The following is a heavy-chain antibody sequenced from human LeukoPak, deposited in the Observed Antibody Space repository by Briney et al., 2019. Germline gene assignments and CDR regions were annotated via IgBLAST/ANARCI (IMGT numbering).Heavy chain of an antibody. J-gene: IGHJ4*02. CDR3: ATTVRGFGDAAYFDY. Sequence: KASETLSLTCSVSGRSISNYYWSWIRQPAGKGLEWIGRMYISGRPSYNPSLKSRVTMSADTSKNQFSLKLSSVTAADTAVYYCATTVRGFGDAAYFDYWGQGTLVTVSS. D-gene: IGHD3-10*01. CDR1: GRSISNYY. CDR2: MYISGRP. V-gene: IGHV4-4*07.